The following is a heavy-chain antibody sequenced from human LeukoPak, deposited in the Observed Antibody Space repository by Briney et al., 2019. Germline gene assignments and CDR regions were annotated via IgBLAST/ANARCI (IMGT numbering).Heavy chain of an antibody. D-gene: IGHD7-27*01. J-gene: IGHJ4*02. CDR2: ISYDGSNK. V-gene: IGHV3-30*04. CDR3: ARRAPGDEVRFDY. Sequence: GGSLRLSCAASGFTFSSYAMHWVRQAPGKGLEWVAVISYDGSNKYYADSVKGRFTISRDNSKNTLYLQMNSLRAEDTAVYYCARRAPGDEVRFDYWGQGTLVTVSS. CDR1: GFTFSSYA.